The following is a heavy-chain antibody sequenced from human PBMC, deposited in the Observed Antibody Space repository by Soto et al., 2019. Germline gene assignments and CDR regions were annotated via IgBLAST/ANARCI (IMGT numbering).Heavy chain of an antibody. J-gene: IGHJ6*02. D-gene: IGHD3-22*01. Sequence: ASLKVSCKASGYTFTSYGISWVRQAPGQGLECMGWISAYNGNTNYAQKLQGRVTMTTDTSTSTAYMELRSLRSDDTAVYYCARVGYYDSSGYYSYYYGMDVWGQGTTVTVSS. V-gene: IGHV1-18*01. CDR3: ARVGYYDSSGYYSYYYGMDV. CDR1: GYTFTSYG. CDR2: ISAYNGNT.